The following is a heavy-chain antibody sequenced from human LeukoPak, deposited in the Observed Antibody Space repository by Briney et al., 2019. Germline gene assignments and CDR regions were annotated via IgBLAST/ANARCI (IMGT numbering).Heavy chain of an antibody. CDR1: GFTFSSYS. CDR2: ISSSSSTI. D-gene: IGHD1-26*01. Sequence: GGSLRLSCAASGFTFSSYSMNWVRQAPGKGLEWVSYISSSSSTIYYADSVKGRFTISRDNAKNSLYLQMNSLREEDTAVYYCARPRGSGAFDYWGQGTLVTVSS. CDR3: ARPRGSGAFDY. J-gene: IGHJ4*02. V-gene: IGHV3-48*02.